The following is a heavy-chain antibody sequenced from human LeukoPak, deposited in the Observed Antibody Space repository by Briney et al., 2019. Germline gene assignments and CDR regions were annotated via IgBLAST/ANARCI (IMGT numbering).Heavy chain of an antibody. D-gene: IGHD3-10*01. CDR2: IDDSGNT. V-gene: IGHV4-59*02. CDR1: GGSVSSYF. Sequence: SETLSLTCTVSGGSVSSYFWSWIRRPPGKGLEWIGYIDDSGNTNYNPSFKSQVSISIDKSKNQFSLKLSSVTAADTAMYYCARSGYHGSGSHTVFDAFDIWGQGTRVTVSS. CDR3: ARSGYHGSGSHTVFDAFDI. J-gene: IGHJ3*02.